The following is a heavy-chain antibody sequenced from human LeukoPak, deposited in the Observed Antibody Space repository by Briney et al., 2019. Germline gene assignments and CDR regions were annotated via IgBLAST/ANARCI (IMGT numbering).Heavy chain of an antibody. V-gene: IGHV3-48*04. CDR3: ARGTYGSGIDY. J-gene: IGHJ4*02. CDR2: ISSSSSTI. CDR1: GFTFSSYS. Sequence: GGSLRLSCAASGFTFSSYSMNWVRQAPGKGLEWVSYISSSSSTIYYADSVKGRFTISRDNAKNSLYLQTNSLRAEDTALYYCARGTYGSGIDYWGQGTLVTVSS. D-gene: IGHD3-10*01.